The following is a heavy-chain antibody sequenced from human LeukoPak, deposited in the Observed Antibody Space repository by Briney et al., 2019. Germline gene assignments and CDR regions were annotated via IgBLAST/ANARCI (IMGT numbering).Heavy chain of an antibody. CDR3: ATTWLGYCSGGSCFGK. J-gene: IGHJ4*02. CDR1: GYTLTELS. D-gene: IGHD2-15*01. V-gene: IGHV1-24*01. Sequence: ASVKVSCKVSGYTLTELSMHWVRQAPGKGLEWTGGFDPEDGETIYAQKFQGRVTMTEDTSTDTAYMELSSLRSEDTAVYYCATTWLGYCSGGSCFGKWGQGTLVTVSS. CDR2: FDPEDGET.